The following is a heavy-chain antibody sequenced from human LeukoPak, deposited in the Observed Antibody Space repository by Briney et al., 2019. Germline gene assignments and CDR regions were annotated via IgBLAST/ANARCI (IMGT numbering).Heavy chain of an antibody. D-gene: IGHD2-15*01. J-gene: IGHJ4*02. CDR2: IKKDGSEK. V-gene: IGHV3-7*05. CDR3: ARVGSTCDH. CDR1: GFSFSTYW. Sequence: PGGSLRLSCAASGFSFSTYWMSWVRQAPGKGLEWVANIKKDGSEKYYVDSVKGRFTISRDNAKSSLYLQMNSLRAEDTAVYYCARVGSTCDHWGQGTLVIVSS.